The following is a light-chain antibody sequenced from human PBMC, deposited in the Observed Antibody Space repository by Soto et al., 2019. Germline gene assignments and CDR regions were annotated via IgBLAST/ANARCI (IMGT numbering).Light chain of an antibody. Sequence: EIVLTQSPGTLSLSPGERATLSCRASQSVSSSYLAWYQQKPGQAPRLLIYGASSRATGIPDRFSGSGSGTDFTLTIRRLEPEDFAVDYCQQYGSSPLTFGGGTKVEIK. CDR3: QQYGSSPLT. CDR1: QSVSSSY. CDR2: GAS. V-gene: IGKV3-20*01. J-gene: IGKJ4*01.